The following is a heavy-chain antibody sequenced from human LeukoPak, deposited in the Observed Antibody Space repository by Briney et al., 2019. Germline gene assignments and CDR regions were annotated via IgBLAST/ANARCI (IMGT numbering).Heavy chain of an antibody. CDR1: GFTFSSYE. CDR2: IDNSGRSI. V-gene: IGHV3-48*03. CDR3: ARDPYYYDSSGPPTDGMDV. D-gene: IGHD3-22*01. Sequence: PGGSLRPSCAASGFTFSSYEMNWVRQAPGKGLEWVSYIDNSGRSIYYADSVMGRFTVSRDNAENSLYLQMNSLRAEDTAVYYCARDPYYYDSSGPPTDGMDVWGQGTTVTVSS. J-gene: IGHJ6*02.